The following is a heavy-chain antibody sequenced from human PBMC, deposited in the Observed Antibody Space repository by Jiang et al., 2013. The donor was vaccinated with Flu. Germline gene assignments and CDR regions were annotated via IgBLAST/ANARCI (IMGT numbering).Heavy chain of an antibody. CDR3: AHSEQYYDFWSGYYPNWFDP. CDR1: GFSLSTSGVG. Sequence: PTQTLTLTCTFSGFSLSTSGVGVGWIRQPPGKALEWLALIYWDDDKRYSPSLKSRLTITKDASKNQVVLTMTNMDPVDTATYYCAHSEQYYDFWSGYYPNWFDPWGQGTLVTVSS. J-gene: IGHJ5*02. D-gene: IGHD3-3*01. CDR2: IYWDDDK. V-gene: IGHV2-5*02.